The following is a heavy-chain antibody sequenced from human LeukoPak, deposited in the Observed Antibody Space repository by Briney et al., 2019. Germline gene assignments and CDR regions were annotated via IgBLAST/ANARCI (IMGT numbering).Heavy chain of an antibody. Sequence: PSETLSLTCAVYGESFSGYYWNWIRQPPGKGLEWIGEISHSGSTNYNPSLKSRVTISVDTSKNQFSLKLSSVTAADTAVYYCVRGRITTIFGVALGAFDIWGQGTMVIVSS. CDR2: ISHSGST. J-gene: IGHJ3*02. D-gene: IGHD3-3*01. CDR3: VRGRITTIFGVALGAFDI. V-gene: IGHV4-34*01. CDR1: GESFSGYY.